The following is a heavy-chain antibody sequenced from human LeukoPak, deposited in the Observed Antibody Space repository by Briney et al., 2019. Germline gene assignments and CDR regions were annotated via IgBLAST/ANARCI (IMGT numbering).Heavy chain of an antibody. D-gene: IGHD3-10*02. CDR3: GYVPSTGIIDY. CDR2: ISSDGSYT. Sequence: PGGSLRLSCAASGFTFRNYWMHWVRQAPGKGLVWVSRISSDGSYTTYADSVKGRFTITRDNAENTVYLQMTSLRAEDTAVYYCGYVPSTGIIDYRRQGTLVTVSS. CDR1: GFTFRNYW. J-gene: IGHJ4*02. V-gene: IGHV3-74*01.